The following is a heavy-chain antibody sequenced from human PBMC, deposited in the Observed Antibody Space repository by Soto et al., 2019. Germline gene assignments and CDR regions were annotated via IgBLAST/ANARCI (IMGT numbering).Heavy chain of an antibody. CDR2: IYYSGT. Sequence: LSLTCTVSGGSISSTTYYWGWLRQPPGKGLEWIGSIYYSGTYNNPSLNSRVTLSVDTSKNQFSLHLSSVTAADTAIYYCARQRVEGFHYDILTGLPYSWFDPWGQGTLVTVSS. V-gene: IGHV4-39*01. D-gene: IGHD3-9*01. J-gene: IGHJ5*02. CDR1: GGSISSTTYY. CDR3: ARQRVEGFHYDILTGLPYSWFDP.